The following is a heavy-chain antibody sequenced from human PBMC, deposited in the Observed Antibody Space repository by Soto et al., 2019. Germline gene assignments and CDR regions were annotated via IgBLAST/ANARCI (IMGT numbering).Heavy chain of an antibody. J-gene: IGHJ4*02. D-gene: IGHD3-10*01. CDR1: GYTFTNYD. Sequence: ASVNVSCKASGYTFTNYDINWVRQAPGQGLEWMGWMNPNSGYTGYLEKFQDRVTMTRNTSTSTAYMELSSLRSDDTAIYYCARVMRLTLLRGVHRAYFFDYWGQGALVTVSS. CDR2: MNPNSGYT. CDR3: ARVMRLTLLRGVHRAYFFDY. V-gene: IGHV1-8*01.